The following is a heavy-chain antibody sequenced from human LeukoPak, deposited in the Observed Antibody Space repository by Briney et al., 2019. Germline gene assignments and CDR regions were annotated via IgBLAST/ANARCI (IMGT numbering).Heavy chain of an antibody. CDR3: ARQMVRGVIIIRPPKDYGMDV. CDR1: GGSFSGYY. V-gene: IGHV4-34*01. D-gene: IGHD3-10*01. CDR2: INHSGST. J-gene: IGHJ6*02. Sequence: SETLSLTCAVYGGSFSGYYWSWIRQPPGKGLEWIGEINHSGSTNYNPSLKSRVTMSVDTSKNQFSLKLSSVTAADTAVYYCARQMVRGVIIIRPPKDYGMDVWGQGTTVTVSS.